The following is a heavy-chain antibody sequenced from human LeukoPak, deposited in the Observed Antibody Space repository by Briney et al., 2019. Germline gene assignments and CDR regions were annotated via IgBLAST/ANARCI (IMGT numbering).Heavy chain of an antibody. CDR1: GFTFDDYG. CDR3: ARDSGGSSSLYNWFDP. V-gene: IGHV3-20*04. Sequence: GGSLRLSCAASGFTFDDYGMSWVRQAPGKGLEWVSGINWNGGSTGYADSVKGRFTISRDNAKNSLYLQMNSLRAEDTALYYCARDSGGSSSLYNWFDPWGQGTLVTVSS. D-gene: IGHD6-13*01. CDR2: INWNGGST. J-gene: IGHJ5*02.